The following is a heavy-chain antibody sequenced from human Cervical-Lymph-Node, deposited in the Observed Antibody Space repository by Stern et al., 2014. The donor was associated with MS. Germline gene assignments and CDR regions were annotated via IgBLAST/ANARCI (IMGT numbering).Heavy chain of an antibody. CDR2: ISAYNGNT. CDR3: ARGLLGSENAFDI. V-gene: IGHV1-18*01. Sequence: QVKLEHAGAEVKKPGASVKGSCKASGYAFTSYGISWVRHATVQALEWIGWISAYNGNTNYAQKLQGRVTMTTDTSTITAYMELRSLRSDDTAVYYCARGLLGSENAFDIWGQGTMVTVSS. D-gene: IGHD2-15*01. CDR1: GYAFTSYG. J-gene: IGHJ3*02.